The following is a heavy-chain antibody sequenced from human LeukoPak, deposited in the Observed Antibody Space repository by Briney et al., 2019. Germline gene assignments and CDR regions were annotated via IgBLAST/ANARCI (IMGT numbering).Heavy chain of an antibody. D-gene: IGHD2-2*01. J-gene: IGHJ5*02. V-gene: IGHV3-21*01. CDR3: ARGKRCSSTSCTNWFDP. CDR1: GFTFSSYS. Sequence: GGSLRLSCAASGFTFSSYSMNWVRQAPGKGLEWVSSISSSSSYIYYADSVKGRFTISRDNAKNSLYLQMNSLRAEDTAVYYCARGKRCSSTSCTNWFDPWGQGTLVTVSS. CDR2: ISSSSSYI.